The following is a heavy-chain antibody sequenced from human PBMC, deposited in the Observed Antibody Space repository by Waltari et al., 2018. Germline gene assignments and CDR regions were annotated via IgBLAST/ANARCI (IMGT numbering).Heavy chain of an antibody. CDR2: IYYSGST. J-gene: IGHJ3*02. V-gene: IGHV4-39*01. D-gene: IGHD3-22*01. CDR3: ARLGGSSSGYDDAFDI. CDR1: GGSISSSSYY. Sequence: QLQLQESGPGLVKPSETLSLTCTVSGGSISSSSYYWGWIRQPPGKGLEWIGRIYYSGSTYYHPSLKNRVTISVDTSKNQFSLKLSSVTAADTAVYYCARLGGSSSGYDDAFDIWGQGTMVTVSS.